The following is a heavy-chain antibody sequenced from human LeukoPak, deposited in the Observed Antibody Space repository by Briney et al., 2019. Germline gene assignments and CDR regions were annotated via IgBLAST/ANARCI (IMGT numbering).Heavy chain of an antibody. CDR1: GGSFSGYY. D-gene: IGHD3-22*01. CDR2: INHSGSI. Sequence: SETPSLTCAVYGGSFSGYYWSWIRQPPGKGLEWIGEINHSGSINYNPSLKSRVTISVDTSKNQFSLKLSSVTAADTAVYYCARGDSSGYIFGNWFDPWGQGTLVTVSS. V-gene: IGHV4-34*01. J-gene: IGHJ5*02. CDR3: ARGDSSGYIFGNWFDP.